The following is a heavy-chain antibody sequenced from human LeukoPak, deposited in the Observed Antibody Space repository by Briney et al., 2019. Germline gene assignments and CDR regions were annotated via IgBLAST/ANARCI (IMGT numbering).Heavy chain of an antibody. D-gene: IGHD3-10*01. CDR3: ARETQESQDAFDI. V-gene: IGHV3-33*01. CDR2: IWYDGSNK. CDR1: GFTFSSYG. J-gene: IGHJ3*02. Sequence: TGGSLRLSCAASGFTFSSYGMHWVRQAPGKGLEWVAVIWYDGSNKYYADSVKGRFTISRDNSKNTLYLQMNSLRAEDTAAYYCARETQESQDAFDIWGQGTMVTVSS.